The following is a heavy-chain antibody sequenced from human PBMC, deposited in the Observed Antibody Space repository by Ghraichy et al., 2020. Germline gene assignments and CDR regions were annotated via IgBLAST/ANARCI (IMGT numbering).Heavy chain of an antibody. CDR1: GGSVSSAGYY. CDR2: IYYSGST. J-gene: IGHJ5*02. D-gene: IGHD3-10*01. V-gene: IGHV4-61*08. CDR3: ARAEDYYYGSGRGWFDP. Sequence: SETLSLTCTVSGGSVSSAGYYWSWIRQPPGKGLEWIGYIYYSGSTNYNPSLKSRVTISVDTSKNQFSLKLSSVTAADTAVYYCARAEDYYYGSGRGWFDPWGQGTLVTVSS.